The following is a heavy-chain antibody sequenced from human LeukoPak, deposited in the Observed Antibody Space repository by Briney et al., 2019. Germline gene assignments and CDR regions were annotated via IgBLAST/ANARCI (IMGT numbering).Heavy chain of an antibody. D-gene: IGHD3-3*01. CDR1: GFTLNSYA. CDR3: AKDSRITIFGVVTPGYYYMDV. CDR2: ISAGGGST. Sequence: GGSLRLSCAASGFTLNSYAMNWVRQAPGKGLEWVSAISAGGGSTYYADSVKGRFTISRDKSKNTLYLQMNSLRAEDTAVYYCAKDSRITIFGVVTPGYYYMDVWGKGTTVTVSS. V-gene: IGHV3-23*01. J-gene: IGHJ6*03.